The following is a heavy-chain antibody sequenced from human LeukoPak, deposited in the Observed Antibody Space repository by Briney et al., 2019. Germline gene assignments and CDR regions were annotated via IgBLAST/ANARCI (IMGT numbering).Heavy chain of an antibody. CDR3: ARDPSGDGVGSPGL. CDR2: ISYDGSNR. V-gene: IGHV3-30*04. CDR1: GFTFNSYA. Sequence: PGGSLRLSCAASGFTFNSYALHWVRQAPGKGLEWVALISYDGSNRYYADSVKGRFTISRDNSKNTLYLQMNSLKVDDTAVYYCARDPSGDGVGSPGLWGQGTLVTVSS. J-gene: IGHJ4*02. D-gene: IGHD7-27*01.